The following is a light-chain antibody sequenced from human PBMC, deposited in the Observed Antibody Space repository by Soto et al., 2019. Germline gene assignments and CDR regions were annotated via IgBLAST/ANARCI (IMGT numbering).Light chain of an antibody. J-gene: IGKJ1*01. V-gene: IGKV1-5*03. CDR3: QYYKNYCCM. CDR1: QSFSSW. Sequence: IQLTQSPSTLSASVGDRVTITWRASQSFSSWLAWYQQQPGKAPKFLIYKTSNLESGVPSRFSGSGSGTRFTLTISSLQTDDFATYYCQYYKNYCCMFGQGTKVEIK. CDR2: KTS.